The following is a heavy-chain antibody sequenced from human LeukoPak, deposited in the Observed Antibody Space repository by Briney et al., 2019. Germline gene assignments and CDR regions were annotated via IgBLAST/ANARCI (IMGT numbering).Heavy chain of an antibody. Sequence: SETLSLTCTVSGGSISSSSYYWGWIRQPPGKGLEWIGSIYYSGSTYYNPSLKSRVTISVDTSKNQFSLELSSVTAADTAVYYCARRHPVAGGVAYWGQGTLVTVSS. D-gene: IGHD6-19*01. CDR2: IYYSGST. V-gene: IGHV4-39*01. CDR3: ARRHPVAGGVAY. J-gene: IGHJ4*02. CDR1: GGSISSSSYY.